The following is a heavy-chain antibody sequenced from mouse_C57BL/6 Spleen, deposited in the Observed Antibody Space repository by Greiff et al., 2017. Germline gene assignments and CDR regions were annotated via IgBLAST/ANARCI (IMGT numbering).Heavy chain of an antibody. CDR1: GYTFTSYG. D-gene: IGHD4-1*01. V-gene: IGHV1-81*01. Sequence: QVQLQQSGAELARPGASVKLSCKASGYTFTSYGISWVKQRTGQGLEWIGEIYPRSGNTYYNEKFKGKATLTADKSSSTAYMELRSLTSEDSAVYFCAREWELGVYFDYWGQGTTLTVSS. CDR3: AREWELGVYFDY. CDR2: IYPRSGNT. J-gene: IGHJ2*01.